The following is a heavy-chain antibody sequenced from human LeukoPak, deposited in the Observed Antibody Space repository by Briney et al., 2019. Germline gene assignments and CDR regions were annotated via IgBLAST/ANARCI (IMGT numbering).Heavy chain of an antibody. V-gene: IGHV3-30*02. CDR3: AKDLYDFWSGTDV. Sequence: GGSLRLSCAASGFTFSSYGMHWVRQAPGKGLEWVAFIRYDGSNKYYADSVKGRFTISRDNSKNTLYLQMNSLRAEDTAVYYCAKDLYDFWSGTDVWGKGTTVTVSS. CDR2: IRYDGSNK. J-gene: IGHJ6*04. CDR1: GFTFSSYG. D-gene: IGHD3-3*01.